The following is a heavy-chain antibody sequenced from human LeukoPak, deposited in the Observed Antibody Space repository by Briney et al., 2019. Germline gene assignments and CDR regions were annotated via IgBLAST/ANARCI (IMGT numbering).Heavy chain of an antibody. Sequence: ASVKVSCKASGYTFTSYYMHWVRQAPGQGLEWMGIINPSGGSTSYAQKFQGRVTMTRDTSTSTVYMELSSLRSEDTAVYYCARGPYCSSTSCPRGAPEKYFQHWGQGTLVTVSS. V-gene: IGHV1-46*01. D-gene: IGHD2-2*01. CDR1: GYTFTSYY. CDR2: INPSGGST. CDR3: ARGPYCSSTSCPRGAPEKYFQH. J-gene: IGHJ1*01.